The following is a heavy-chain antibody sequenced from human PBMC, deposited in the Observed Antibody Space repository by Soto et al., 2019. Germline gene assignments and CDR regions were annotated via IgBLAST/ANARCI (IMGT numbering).Heavy chain of an antibody. J-gene: IGHJ6*02. D-gene: IGHD2-2*01. Sequence: PGGSLRLSCVASGFTFSGFSMSWVRQAPGKGLEWISYISTRSLTIDYADSVKGRFTISRDNAKDSLFLQMRSLRDEDSAVYYCARGSSQPDYDGMDVWGRGTTVTVSS. CDR2: ISTRSLTI. CDR1: GFTFSGFS. V-gene: IGHV3-48*02. CDR3: ARGSSQPDYDGMDV.